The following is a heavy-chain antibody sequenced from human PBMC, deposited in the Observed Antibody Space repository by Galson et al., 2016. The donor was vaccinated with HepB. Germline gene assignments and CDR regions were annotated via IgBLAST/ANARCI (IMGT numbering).Heavy chain of an antibody. Sequence: SVKVSCKASGYTFTTYYMHWVRQAPGQGLEWMGIINPSGDSTTYAQKFQGRLTMTRDTPTSTLYMELSSLTSEDTAMYYCARDMWNTRDYWGQGTLVTVSS. V-gene: IGHV1-46*01. J-gene: IGHJ4*02. D-gene: IGHD1-1*01. CDR3: ARDMWNTRDY. CDR1: GYTFTTYY. CDR2: INPSGDST.